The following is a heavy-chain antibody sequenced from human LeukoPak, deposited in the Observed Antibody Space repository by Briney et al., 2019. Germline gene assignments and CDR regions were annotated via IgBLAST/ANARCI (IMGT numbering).Heavy chain of an antibody. D-gene: IGHD1-26*01. CDR1: GYSISSGYY. Sequence: SETLSLTCTISGYSISSGYYWGWIRQPPGKGLEWIGSIYHSGSTYYNPSLKSRVTFSVDTSKNQFSLKLSSVTAADTAVYYCARSSWSLFDYWGQGTLITVSS. CDR3: ARSSWSLFDY. J-gene: IGHJ4*02. CDR2: IYHSGST. V-gene: IGHV4-38-2*02.